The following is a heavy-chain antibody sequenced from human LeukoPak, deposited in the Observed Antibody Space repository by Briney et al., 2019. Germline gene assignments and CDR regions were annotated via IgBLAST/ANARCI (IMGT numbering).Heavy chain of an antibody. D-gene: IGHD5-24*01. J-gene: IGHJ4*02. CDR1: GFTFNNYV. CDR3: ERSRSGYNVLDF. Sequence: GGSLRLSCAASGFTFNNYVMHWVRQAPGKGLEHVSIISSNGDGTYYASSVEGRFAISRDNSKNTLYLQLGSLRPDDMAVYYCERSRSGYNVLDFWGQGTLVTV. CDR2: ISSNGDGT. V-gene: IGHV3-64*01.